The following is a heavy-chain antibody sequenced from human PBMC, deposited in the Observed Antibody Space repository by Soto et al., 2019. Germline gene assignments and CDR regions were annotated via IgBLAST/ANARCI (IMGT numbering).Heavy chain of an antibody. CDR3: AREVGRGSGSYYLDY. CDR1: GFTFSMYW. D-gene: IGHD3-16*01. CDR2: INGDGTDT. V-gene: IGHV3-74*03. Sequence: GGSLRLSCAASGFTFSMYWMHWVRQAPGKGLLWVSRINGDGTDTTYADSVKGRFTISRDNAKNAVYLQMNGLRAEDTAVYYCAREVGRGSGSYYLDYWGQETLVTVSS. J-gene: IGHJ4*02.